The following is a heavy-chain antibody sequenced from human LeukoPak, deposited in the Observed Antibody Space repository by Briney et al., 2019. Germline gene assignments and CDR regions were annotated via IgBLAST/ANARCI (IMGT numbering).Heavy chain of an antibody. V-gene: IGHV4-59*12. CDR1: GGSISSYY. D-gene: IGHD1-14*01. Sequence: SETLSLTCTVSGGSISSYYWSWIRQPPGKGLEWIGYIYYSGSTNYNPSLKSRVTISVDTSKNQFSLKLSSVTAADTAVYYCASARSWTYPFENTGGLYYFDYWGQGTLVTVSS. CDR3: ASARSWTYPFENTGGLYYFDY. J-gene: IGHJ4*02. CDR2: IYYSGST.